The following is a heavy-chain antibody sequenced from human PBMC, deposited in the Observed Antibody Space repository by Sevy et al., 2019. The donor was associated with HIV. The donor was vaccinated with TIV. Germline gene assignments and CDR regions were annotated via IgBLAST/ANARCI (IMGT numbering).Heavy chain of an antibody. Sequence: ASVKVSCKASGYTFTSYDINWVRQATGQGLEWMGWMNPNSGNTGYAQKFQGRVTITRNTSISTAYMELSSLRSEDTAVYYCVRDYDSSGYYSTGYYYYGMDVWGQGTTVTVSS. J-gene: IGHJ6*02. CDR2: MNPNSGNT. D-gene: IGHD3-22*01. V-gene: IGHV1-8*03. CDR1: GYTFTSYD. CDR3: VRDYDSSGYYSTGYYYYGMDV.